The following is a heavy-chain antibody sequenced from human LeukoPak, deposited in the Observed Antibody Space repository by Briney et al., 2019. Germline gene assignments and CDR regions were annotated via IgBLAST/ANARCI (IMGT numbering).Heavy chain of an antibody. CDR1: GFTFSSYG. J-gene: IGHJ4*02. D-gene: IGHD3/OR15-3a*01. Sequence: GGSLRLSCAASGFTFSSYGMHWVRQAPGKGLEWVAFIRYDGSNKYYADSVKGRFTLSRDNFKNTLSLQMNSLRAEDTAVYYCVRDRDWGFDYWGQGTLVTVSS. CDR3: VRDRDWGFDY. V-gene: IGHV3-30*02. CDR2: IRYDGSNK.